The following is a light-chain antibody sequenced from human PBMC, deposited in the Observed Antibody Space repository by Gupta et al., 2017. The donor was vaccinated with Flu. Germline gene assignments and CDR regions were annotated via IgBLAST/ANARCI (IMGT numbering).Light chain of an antibody. J-gene: IGKJ1*01. CDR2: AAS. V-gene: IGKV1-39*01. CDR3: QQSYSSLRT. CDR1: QRINVF. Sequence: IQMTQSPSSLSASIGDRVTISCRASQRINVFLSWFQQKPGKAPYLLIHAASTLQSGVPSRFNGSGSGTDFTLTISSLQPEDFATYYCQQSYSSLRTFGQGTKVEIK.